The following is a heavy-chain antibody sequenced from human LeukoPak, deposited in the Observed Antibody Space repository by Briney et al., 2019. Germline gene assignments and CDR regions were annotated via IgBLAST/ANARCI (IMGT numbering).Heavy chain of an antibody. CDR3: ARGRTYFDWKDAFDI. J-gene: IGHJ3*02. D-gene: IGHD3-9*01. Sequence: ASVKVSCKASGYTFSDYYMNWVRQAPGQGLEWMGWINPKTGDTYYAQKFQGRVTMTRDTSISTAYMELTRLTSDGTAVFYCARGRTYFDWKDAFDIWGQGTKVTVSS. CDR1: GYTFSDYY. CDR2: INPKTGDT. V-gene: IGHV1-2*02.